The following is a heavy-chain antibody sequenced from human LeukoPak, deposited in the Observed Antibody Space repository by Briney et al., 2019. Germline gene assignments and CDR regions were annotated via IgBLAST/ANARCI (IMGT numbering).Heavy chain of an antibody. CDR1: GYSISSGY. D-gene: IGHD3-22*01. V-gene: IGHV3-7*01. CDR3: ARFTITMTVVVPNFEY. J-gene: IGHJ4*02. CDR2: IKQDGSEK. Sequence: PSETLSLTCTVSGYSISSGYHWGWVRQAPGKGLEWVSNIKQDGSEKYYVDSVKGRFTISRDNAKNSLYLQMNSLRAEDTAVYYCARFTITMTVVVPNFEYWGQGTLVTVSS.